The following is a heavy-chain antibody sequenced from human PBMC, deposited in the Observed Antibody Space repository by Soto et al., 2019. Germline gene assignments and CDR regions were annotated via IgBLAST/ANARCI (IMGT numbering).Heavy chain of an antibody. J-gene: IGHJ6*01. D-gene: IGHD3-22*01. CDR1: GFTFSSYA. CDR3: AKDRPYYYDSSGYYPMDV. V-gene: IGHV3-23*01. CDR2: ISGSGGST. Sequence: GGSLRLSCAASGFTFSSYAMSWVRQAPGKGLEWVSAISGSGGSTYYADSVKGRFTISRDDSKNTLYLQMNSLRAEDTAVYYCAKDRPYYYDSSGYYPMDVWGQGTTVTVSS.